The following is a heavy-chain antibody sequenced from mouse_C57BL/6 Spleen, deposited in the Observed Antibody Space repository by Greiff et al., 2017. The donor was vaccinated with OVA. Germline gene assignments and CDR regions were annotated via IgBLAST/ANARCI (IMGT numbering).Heavy chain of an antibody. V-gene: IGHV1-4*01. CDR1: GYTFTSYT. D-gene: IGHD1-1*01. CDR3: ARDDGSSYFDY. Sequence: QVQLKESGAELARPGASVKMSCKASGYTFTSYTIHWVKQRPGQGLEWLGYINPSSGYTKYNQKFKDKATLTADKSSSTAYMQLSSLTSEDSAVYDCARDDGSSYFDYWGQGTTLTVSS. J-gene: IGHJ2*01. CDR2: INPSSGYT.